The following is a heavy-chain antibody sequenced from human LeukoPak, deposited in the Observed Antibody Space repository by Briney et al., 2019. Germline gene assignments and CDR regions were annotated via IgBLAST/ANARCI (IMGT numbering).Heavy chain of an antibody. CDR1: GYSFTGYR. CDR2: VNPKTGGT. J-gene: IGHJ3*01. CDR3: AREFSSKLEWLAYVTGDDAFDV. Sequence: ASVKVSCKAFGYSFTGYRLHWVRQAPGQGLEWMGWVNPKTGGTNYARKFQGRVTMTRDTSINTVNMELSRLTSDDTAVYYCAREFSSKLEWLAYVTGDDAFDVWGQGTMITVS. D-gene: IGHD3-3*01. V-gene: IGHV1-2*02.